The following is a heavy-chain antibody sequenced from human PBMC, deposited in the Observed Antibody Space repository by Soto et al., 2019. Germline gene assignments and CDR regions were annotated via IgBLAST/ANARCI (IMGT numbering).Heavy chain of an antibody. Sequence: PSETLSLTCTVSGGSISSYYWSWIRQPPGKGLEWIGYIYYSGSTNYNPSLKSRVTISVDTSKNQFSLKLSSVTAADTAVYYCARLELRYFDWIWFDPWGQGTLVTVSS. CDR3: ARLELRYFDWIWFDP. CDR1: GGSISSYY. J-gene: IGHJ5*02. CDR2: IYYSGST. V-gene: IGHV4-59*08. D-gene: IGHD3-9*01.